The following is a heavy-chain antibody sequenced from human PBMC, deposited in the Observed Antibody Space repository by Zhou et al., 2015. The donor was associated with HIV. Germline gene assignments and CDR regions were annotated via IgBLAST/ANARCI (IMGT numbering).Heavy chain of an antibody. J-gene: IGHJ6*02. CDR2: ITGYDSST. Sequence: EVQLVESGGDLVQPGRSLRLSCSASGFIVDYYAMHWVRQVPGKGLVWVSAITGYDSSTSYADSVKGRFTISRDNAKNSLYLQMNSLRAEDTAVYYCARDQAYYDSSGLEGYWGQGTTVTVSS. D-gene: IGHD3-22*01. CDR1: GFIVDYYA. CDR3: ARDQAYYDSSGLEGY. V-gene: IGHV3-9*01.